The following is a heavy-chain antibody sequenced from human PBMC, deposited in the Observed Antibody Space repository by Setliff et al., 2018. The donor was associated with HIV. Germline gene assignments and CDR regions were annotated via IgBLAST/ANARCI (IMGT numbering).Heavy chain of an antibody. CDR3: ARGPEEGDCSGGSCYGNFDP. J-gene: IGHJ5*02. V-gene: IGHV1-18*01. CDR1: GGTFSSYA. Sequence: VASVKVSCKASGGTFSSYAINWVRQAPGQGLEWMGWISGFNGNTKYAQSFQDRVAMTTETATSTAYMEMRSLRSDDTAVYYCARGPEEGDCSGGSCYGNFDPWGQGTLVTVSS. D-gene: IGHD2-15*01. CDR2: ISGFNGNT.